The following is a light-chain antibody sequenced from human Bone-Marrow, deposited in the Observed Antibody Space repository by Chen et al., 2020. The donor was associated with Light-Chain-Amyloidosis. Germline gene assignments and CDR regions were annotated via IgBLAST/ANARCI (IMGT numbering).Light chain of an antibody. J-gene: IGLJ3*02. CDR1: NIGSTS. V-gene: IGLV3-21*02. CDR2: DDS. Sequence: SYVLTQPSSVSVAPGQTATIACGGNNIGSTSVHWYQQTPGQAPLLVVYDDSDRPSGIPERFSGSNCGTTTTLTNSRVEAGDEAYYYWQVWDRGSDGPVFGGGTKLTVL. CDR3: QVWDRGSDGPV.